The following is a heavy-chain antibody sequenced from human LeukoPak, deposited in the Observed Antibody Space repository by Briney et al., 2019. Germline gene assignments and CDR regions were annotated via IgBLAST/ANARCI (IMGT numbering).Heavy chain of an antibody. D-gene: IGHD3-22*01. J-gene: IGHJ4*02. CDR1: GFTFRNAW. CDR2: IKSKTDGGKT. Sequence: GGSLRLSCAAPGFTFRNAWMTWGRQAPGKGREWVGRIKSKTDGGKTDYAAPVKVRFTISRDDSKNTLYLQMNSLKTEDTALYYCTTTYNYDSSGSIVDYWGQGTLVSVSS. CDR3: TTTYNYDSSGSIVDY. V-gene: IGHV3-15*01.